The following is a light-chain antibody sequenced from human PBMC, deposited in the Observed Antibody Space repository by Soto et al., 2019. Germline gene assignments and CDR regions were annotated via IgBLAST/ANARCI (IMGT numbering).Light chain of an antibody. CDR1: QSVSHS. CDR2: GSY. CDR3: HHSNAWPPYT. J-gene: IGKJ2*01. Sequence: EIVMTQSPASLSVSPGESATLSCRASQSVSHSVAWYQQKPGQTPRLIIYGSYIRATGISARFSSSGSATDFTLTISSLQSEDSAIYYCHHSNAWPPYTCCQGTKREI. V-gene: IGKV3D-15*01.